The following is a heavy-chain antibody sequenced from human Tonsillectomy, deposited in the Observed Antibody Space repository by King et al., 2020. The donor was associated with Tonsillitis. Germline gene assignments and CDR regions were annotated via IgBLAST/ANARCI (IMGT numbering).Heavy chain of an antibody. CDR2: IYHSGST. J-gene: IGHJ3*02. CDR3: ARDMVETDAFDI. Sequence: VQLQESGPGLVKPSETLSLTCAVSGYSISSNYYWGWIRQPPGKGLEWIGRIYHSGSTYYNPSLKNRVTISVDTSKNQFSLKLSSVTAADTAVYFCARDMVETDAFDIWGQGTMVTVSS. V-gene: IGHV4-38-2*02. D-gene: IGHD2-21*02. CDR1: GYSISSNYY.